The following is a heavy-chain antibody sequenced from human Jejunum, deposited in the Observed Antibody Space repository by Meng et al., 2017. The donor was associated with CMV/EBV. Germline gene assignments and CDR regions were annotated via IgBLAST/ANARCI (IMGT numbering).Heavy chain of an antibody. D-gene: IGHD3-10*01. CDR1: GDSISSGDYS. CDR3: ARGGIFRGIDY. Sequence: QVQLQASGPGLVKPSETLSLTCTVSGDSISSGDYSWNWIRQSPGKGLEWIGYIYYNGNAYYNPSLQSRVSISVDTSKNEFSLNLNSVTAADTALYFCARGGIFRGIDYWGQGTLVTVSS. V-gene: IGHV4-30-4*08. J-gene: IGHJ4*02. CDR2: IYYNGNA.